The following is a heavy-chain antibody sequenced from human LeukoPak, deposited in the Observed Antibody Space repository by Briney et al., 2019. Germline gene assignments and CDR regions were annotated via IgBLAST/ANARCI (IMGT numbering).Heavy chain of an antibody. D-gene: IGHD2-2*02. CDR3: ATVSAAIVVVPAAIGYFQH. J-gene: IGHJ1*01. Sequence: GASVKVSCKVSGYTLTELSMHWVRPAPGKGLEWMGGFDPEDGETIYAQKFQGRVTMTEDTSTDTAYMELSSLRSEDTAVYYCATVSAAIVVVPAAIGYFQHWGQGTLVTVSS. CDR1: GYTLTELS. V-gene: IGHV1-24*01. CDR2: FDPEDGET.